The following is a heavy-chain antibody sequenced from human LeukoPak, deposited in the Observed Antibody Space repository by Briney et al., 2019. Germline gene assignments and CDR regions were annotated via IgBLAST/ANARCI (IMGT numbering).Heavy chain of an antibody. CDR1: GFTFSSYA. CDR3: ARETANGIAAATDY. J-gene: IGHJ4*02. D-gene: IGHD6-13*01. V-gene: IGHV3-23*01. Sequence: GGSLRLSCAASGFTFSSYAMSWVRQAPGKGLEWVSAISGSGGSTYYADSVKGRFTISRDNAKNSLYLQMNSLRAEDTAVYYCARETANGIAAATDYWGQGTLVTVSS. CDR2: ISGSGGST.